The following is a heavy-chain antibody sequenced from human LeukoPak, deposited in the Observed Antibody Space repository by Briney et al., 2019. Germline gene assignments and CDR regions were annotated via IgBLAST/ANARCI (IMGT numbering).Heavy chain of an antibody. CDR1: GFTFSSHP. V-gene: IGHV3-30*04. CDR2: TSYDETHT. Sequence: PGGSLRLSCAASGFTFSSHPMHWVRQAPGKGLDWVAVTSYDETHTYYADSVKGRFTISRDNSKNALYLQMNSLRTKETAVYYCARQQVPVIWFLDLSGRGTLVTVSS. D-gene: IGHD3-10*01. J-gene: IGHJ2*01. CDR3: ARQQVPVIWFLDL.